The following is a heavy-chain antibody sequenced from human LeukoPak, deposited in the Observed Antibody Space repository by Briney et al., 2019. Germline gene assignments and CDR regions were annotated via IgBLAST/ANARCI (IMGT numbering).Heavy chain of an antibody. CDR2: IYSGGST. V-gene: IGHV3-53*01. D-gene: IGHD3-22*01. CDR1: GFTVSSNY. J-gene: IGHJ4*02. CDR3: ARGAITMIVVVTVFDY. Sequence: GGSLRLSCAASGFTVSSNYMSWVRQAPGKGLEWVSVIYSGGSTYYADSVKGRFTISRDNSKSTLYIQMNSLRAEDTAVYYCARGAITMIVVVTVFDYWGQGTLVTVSS.